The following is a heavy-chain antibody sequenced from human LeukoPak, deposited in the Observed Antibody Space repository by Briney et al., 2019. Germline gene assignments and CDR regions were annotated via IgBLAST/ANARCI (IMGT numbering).Heavy chain of an antibody. CDR1: GFTFSYHW. CDR3: AKGYDFWSGYYRYYFDY. CDR2: IKNDGAVK. D-gene: IGHD3-3*01. Sequence: GGSLTLSCAASGFTFSYHWMTWVRQAPGKGLEWVANIKNDGAVKNYVDSVKGRFTISRDNAKNSLYLQMNSLRAEDTAVYYCAKGYDFWSGYYRYYFDYWGQGTLVTVSS. V-gene: IGHV3-7*01. J-gene: IGHJ4*02.